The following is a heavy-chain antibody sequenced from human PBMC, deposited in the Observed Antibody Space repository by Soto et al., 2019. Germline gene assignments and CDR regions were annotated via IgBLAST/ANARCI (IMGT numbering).Heavy chain of an antibody. J-gene: IGHJ4*02. D-gene: IGHD3-22*01. CDR1: GGSVSSGSYY. CDR2: IYYSGST. V-gene: IGHV4-61*01. CDR3: ARDLGDYDSRTLYY. Sequence: SETLSLTCTVSGGSVSSGSYYWSWIRQAPGKGLEWIGYIYYSGSTNYNPSLKSRVTISVETSKNQFSLKLSSVTAAETAVYYCARDLGDYDSRTLYYWGQGTLVTV.